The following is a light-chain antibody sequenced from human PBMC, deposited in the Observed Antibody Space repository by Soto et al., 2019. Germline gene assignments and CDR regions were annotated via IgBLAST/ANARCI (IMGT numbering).Light chain of an antibody. CDR3: QQYGSSPRT. CDR1: QSISSSY. J-gene: IGKJ1*01. CDR2: GAS. V-gene: IGKV3-20*01. Sequence: EIVMTQSPVTLSVSPGERATLSCRASQSISSSYLAWYQQRPGQAPRLLIYGASSRATGISDRFTGSGSGTDFTLTITTLEPEDFAVYYCQQYGSSPRTFGLGTKVDIK.